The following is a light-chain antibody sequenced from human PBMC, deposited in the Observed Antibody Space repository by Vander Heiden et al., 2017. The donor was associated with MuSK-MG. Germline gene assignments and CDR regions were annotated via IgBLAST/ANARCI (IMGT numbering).Light chain of an antibody. J-gene: IGKJ5*01. CDR3: QQSDSTPIT. CDR2: AAS. Sequence: DIQMTQSPSSLSAFVGDRVTITCRASQSISSYLNWYQQKPGKAPKLLIYAASSLQSGVPSRFSGSGSGTDFTLTISSLQPEDFATYYCQQSDSTPITFGQGTRMEIK. V-gene: IGKV1-39*01. CDR1: QSISSY.